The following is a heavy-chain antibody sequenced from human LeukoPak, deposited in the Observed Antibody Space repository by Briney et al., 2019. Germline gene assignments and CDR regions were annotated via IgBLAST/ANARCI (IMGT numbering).Heavy chain of an antibody. D-gene: IGHD1-26*01. Sequence: ASVKVSCKASGYTFTSYDINWVRQATGQGLEWMGWMNPNSGNTGYAQKFQGRVTMTRNTSISTAYMELSSLRSEDTAVYYRARSGSYPNAFDIWGQGTMVTVSS. CDR1: GYTFTSYD. CDR3: ARSGSYPNAFDI. V-gene: IGHV1-8*01. CDR2: MNPNSGNT. J-gene: IGHJ3*02.